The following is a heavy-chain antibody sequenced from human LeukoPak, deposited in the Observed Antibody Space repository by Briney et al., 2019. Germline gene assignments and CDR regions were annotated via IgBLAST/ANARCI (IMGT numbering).Heavy chain of an antibody. Sequence: MPSETLSLTCTVSGGSISSGSYYWSWIRQPAGKGLEWIGRIYTSGSTNYNPSPKSRVTISVDTSKNQFSLKLSSVTAADTAVYYCARVRTVVVAATPDWFDPWGQGTLVTVSS. D-gene: IGHD2-15*01. J-gene: IGHJ5*02. V-gene: IGHV4-61*02. CDR3: ARVRTVVVAATPDWFDP. CDR2: IYTSGST. CDR1: GGSISSGSYY.